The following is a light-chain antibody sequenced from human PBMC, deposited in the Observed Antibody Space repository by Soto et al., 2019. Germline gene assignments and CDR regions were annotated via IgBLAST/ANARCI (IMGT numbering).Light chain of an antibody. V-gene: IGKV3-20*01. CDR3: QQYGSSPLT. CDR1: QSVSSSF. Sequence: EIVLTQSPGTLSLSPGERATLSCRASQSVSSSFLAWYQQKPGQAPRLRIYGASSRATGIPDRFSGSGSVTDFTLTISRMEPEDVAVYYCQQYGSSPLTFGGGTKMEIK. CDR2: GAS. J-gene: IGKJ4*01.